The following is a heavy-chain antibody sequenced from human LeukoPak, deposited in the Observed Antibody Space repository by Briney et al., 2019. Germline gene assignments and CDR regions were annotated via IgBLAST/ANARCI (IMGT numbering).Heavy chain of an antibody. CDR1: GFTVSSNY. D-gene: IGHD3-3*01. CDR2: IYGSGDT. CDR3: AKDGRRFLEWLSRMDV. J-gene: IGHJ6*02. Sequence: GGSLRLSCAASGFTVSSNYMSWVRQAPGKGLEWVSIIYGSGDTCYADSVKGRFTISRDNSKNTLYLQMNSLRAEDTAVYFCAKDGRRFLEWLSRMDVWGQGTTVTVSS. V-gene: IGHV3-66*01.